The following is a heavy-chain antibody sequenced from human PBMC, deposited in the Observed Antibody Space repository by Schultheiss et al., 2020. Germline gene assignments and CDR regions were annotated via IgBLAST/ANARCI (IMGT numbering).Heavy chain of an antibody. J-gene: IGHJ6*02. CDR2: INHSGST. Sequence: SETLSLTCAVYGGSFSGYYWSWIRQPPGKGLEWIGEINHSGSTYYNPSLKSRVTISVDTSKNHFSLKLSSVTAADTAVYYCARGPMIPKPDLALRSYYYYGMDVWGQGTTVTVSS. CDR3: ARGPMIPKPDLALRSYYYYGMDV. V-gene: IGHV4-34*01. CDR1: GGSFSGYY. D-gene: IGHD3-22*01.